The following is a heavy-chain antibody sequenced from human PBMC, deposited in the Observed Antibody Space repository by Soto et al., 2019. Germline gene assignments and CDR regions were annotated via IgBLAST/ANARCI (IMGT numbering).Heavy chain of an antibody. V-gene: IGHV3-30-3*01. CDR2: ISYDGSNK. Sequence: QVQLVESGGGVVQPGRSLRLSCAASGFTFSSYAMHWVRQAPGKGLEWVAVISYDGSNKYYADSVKGRFTISRDNSKNTLYLQMNSLRAEDTAVYYCARAGGIAVAGDYYYYYGMDVWGQGTTVTVSS. J-gene: IGHJ6*02. CDR1: GFTFSSYA. CDR3: ARAGGIAVAGDYYYYYGMDV. D-gene: IGHD6-19*01.